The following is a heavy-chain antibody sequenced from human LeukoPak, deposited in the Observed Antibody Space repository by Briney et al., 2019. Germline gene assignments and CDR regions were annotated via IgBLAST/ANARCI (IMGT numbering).Heavy chain of an antibody. CDR3: ARAERSLRGVVVVAATPDY. D-gene: IGHD2-15*01. Sequence: ASVKVSCKASGYTFTSYYMHWVRQAPGQGLEWMGIINPSGGSTSYAQKFQGRVTMTRDMSTSTVYMELSSLRSEDTAVYYCARAERSLRGVVVVAATPDYWGQGTLVTVSS. CDR2: INPSGGST. J-gene: IGHJ4*02. CDR1: GYTFTSYY. V-gene: IGHV1-46*01.